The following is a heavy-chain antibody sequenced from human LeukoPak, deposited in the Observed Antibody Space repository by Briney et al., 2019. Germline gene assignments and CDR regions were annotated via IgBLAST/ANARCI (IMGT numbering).Heavy chain of an antibody. D-gene: IGHD5-18*01. V-gene: IGHV3-48*03. CDR2: ISSSGNTI. Sequence: PGGSLRLSCAASGFTFSSYEMNWVRQAPGKGLEWVSYISSSGNTIYYADSVKGRFTISRDNAKNSLYLQMNSLGAEDTAVYYGASPRPGYTIDYWGQGTLVTVSS. CDR3: ASPRPGYTIDY. CDR1: GFTFSSYE. J-gene: IGHJ4*02.